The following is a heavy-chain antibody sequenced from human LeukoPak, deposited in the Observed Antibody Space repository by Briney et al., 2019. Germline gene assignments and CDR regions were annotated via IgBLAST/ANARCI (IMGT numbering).Heavy chain of an antibody. CDR2: ISSSSSYI. D-gene: IGHD1-26*01. CDR3: ARAVEDYYSGSDRPFDY. Sequence: GESLEISFKGSGYSFTSYWIGWGRPAPGKGLGWGSSISSSSSYIYYSDSVKGRFTISRDNAKNSLYLQMNSLRAEDTAVYYCARAVEDYYSGSDRPFDYWGQGTLVTVSS. J-gene: IGHJ4*02. CDR1: GYSFTSYW. V-gene: IGHV3-21*01.